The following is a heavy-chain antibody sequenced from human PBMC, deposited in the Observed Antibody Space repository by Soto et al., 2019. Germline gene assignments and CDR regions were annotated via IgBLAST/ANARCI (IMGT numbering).Heavy chain of an antibody. Sequence: SETLSLTCAVSGGSISSGGYSWSWIRQPPGKGLEWIGYIYHSGSTYYNPSLKSRVTISVDRSKNQFSLKLSSVTAADTAVYYCARAPTVVTPFDYWGQGTLVTVSS. CDR3: ARAPTVVTPFDY. CDR1: GGSISSGGYS. CDR2: IYHSGST. D-gene: IGHD4-17*01. J-gene: IGHJ4*02. V-gene: IGHV4-30-2*01.